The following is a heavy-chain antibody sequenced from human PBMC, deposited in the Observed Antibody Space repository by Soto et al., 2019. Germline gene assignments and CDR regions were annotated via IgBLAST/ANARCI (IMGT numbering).Heavy chain of an antibody. CDR2: MYNTGST. CDR3: ARDLNYYGSVSYYKGPTPYYNYFGMDV. J-gene: IGHJ6*02. V-gene: IGHV4-59*01. CDR1: GGSICGYY. D-gene: IGHD3-10*01. Sequence: SETLSLTCTVSGGSICGYYWSWIRQPPGKGLEWIGYMYNTGSTVYNPSFKSRVTISVDTSKNQFSLKLSSVTAADTAVYYCARDLNYYGSVSYYKGPTPYYNYFGMDVWGQGTTVT.